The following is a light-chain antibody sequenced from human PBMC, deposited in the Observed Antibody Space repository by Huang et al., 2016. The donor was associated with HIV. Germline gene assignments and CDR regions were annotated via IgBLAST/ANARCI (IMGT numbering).Light chain of an antibody. V-gene: IGKV1-17*03. CDR1: QAISNY. J-gene: IGKJ1*01. CDR2: AAS. Sequence: DIQMTQSPSAMSASVGDKVTITCRASQAISNYLVGFQQKPGRAPKRMIYAASSLQSGFPSRFSGSGYGTKFTLTISSLQHEDFATYYCLQHHAYPRTFGPGTKVEVK. CDR3: LQHHAYPRT.